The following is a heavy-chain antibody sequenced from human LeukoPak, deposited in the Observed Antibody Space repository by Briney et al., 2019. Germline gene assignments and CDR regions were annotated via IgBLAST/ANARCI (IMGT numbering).Heavy chain of an antibody. D-gene: IGHD3-22*01. CDR3: ARASYYYDSSGYYSNWFDP. CDR2: IIPIFGTA. J-gene: IGHJ5*02. CDR1: GGTFSSYA. V-gene: IGHV1-69*05. Sequence: SVKVSCKASGGTFSSYAISWVRQAPGQGLEWMGGIIPIFGTANYAQKFQGRVTITTDESTSTAYMELSSLRSEDTAVYYCARASYYYDSSGYYSNWFDPWGQGTLVTVSS.